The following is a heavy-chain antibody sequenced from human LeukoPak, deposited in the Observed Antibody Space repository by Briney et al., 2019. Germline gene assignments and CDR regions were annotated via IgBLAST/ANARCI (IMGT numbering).Heavy chain of an antibody. D-gene: IGHD3-3*01. Sequence: SETLSLTCSVSGGSISTTSYNWGWIRQPPGKGLEWIGNIYYSGSTFYNPSFKSRVTMSVDTSKNQFSLKVNSMTAADTAVYFCARRTWGGPHYFDYWGQGTLVTVSS. CDR1: GGSISTTSYN. CDR3: ARRTWGGPHYFDY. J-gene: IGHJ4*02. V-gene: IGHV4-39*01. CDR2: IYYSGST.